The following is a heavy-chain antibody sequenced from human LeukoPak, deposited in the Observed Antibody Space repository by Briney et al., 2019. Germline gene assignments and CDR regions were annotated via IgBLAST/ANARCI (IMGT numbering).Heavy chain of an antibody. CDR2: IYTNGGT. CDR3: ARGVGFTKGWYSDF. D-gene: IGHD6-19*01. CDR1: SDSISSYY. Sequence: SETLSLTCTVSSDSISSYYWSWIRQPAGEGREWIGSIYTNGGTNYNPSLKSRVTMSIDTSKNQFSLRLNAVTAADTAVSYCARGVGFTKGWYSDFWGQGTLVTVSS. V-gene: IGHV4-4*07. J-gene: IGHJ4*02.